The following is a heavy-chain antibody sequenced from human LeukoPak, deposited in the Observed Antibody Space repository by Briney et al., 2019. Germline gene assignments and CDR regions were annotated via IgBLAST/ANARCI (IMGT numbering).Heavy chain of an antibody. CDR2: ISSSSSTI. J-gene: IGHJ4*02. V-gene: IGHV3-48*01. CDR1: GFTFSSYS. D-gene: IGHD4-17*01. Sequence: PGGSLRLSCAASGFTFSSYSMNLVRQAPGKGLEWVSYISSSSSTIYYADSVKGRFTISRDNAKNSLYLQMNSLRAEDTAVYYCAREDYGDYVDYWGQGTLVTVSS. CDR3: AREDYGDYVDY.